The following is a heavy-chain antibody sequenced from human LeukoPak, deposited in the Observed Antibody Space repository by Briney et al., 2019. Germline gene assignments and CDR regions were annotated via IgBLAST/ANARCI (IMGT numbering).Heavy chain of an antibody. V-gene: IGHV3-64D*09. J-gene: IGHJ6*02. CDR2: ISDSGSST. Sequence: PGGSLRLSCSASGFPFSSYAMHWVRQAPGKGLEYVSAISDSGSSTYYADSVKGRFTISRDNSKNTLYLQMSSLRAEDTAVYFCVRGYPFGPYGMDVWGQGTTVTVSS. CDR3: VRGYPFGPYGMDV. CDR1: GFPFSSYA. D-gene: IGHD5-18*01.